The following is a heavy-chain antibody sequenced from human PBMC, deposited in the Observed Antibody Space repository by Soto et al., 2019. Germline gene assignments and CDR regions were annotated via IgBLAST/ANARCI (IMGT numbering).Heavy chain of an antibody. CDR1: GFTFSSYA. CDR3: AKDRSRITIFGGV. D-gene: IGHD3-3*01. V-gene: IGHV3-23*01. CDR2: ISGSGGST. J-gene: IGHJ6*02. Sequence: EVQLLESGGGLVQPGGSLRLSCAASGFTFSSYAMSWVRQAPGKGLEWVSAISGSGGSTYYADSVKGRFTISRDNSKNTLYLQMNILRAEDTAVYYCAKDRSRITIFGGVWGQGTTVTVSS.